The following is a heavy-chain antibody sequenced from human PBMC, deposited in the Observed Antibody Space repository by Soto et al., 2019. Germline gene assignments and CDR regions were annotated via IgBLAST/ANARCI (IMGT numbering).Heavy chain of an antibody. V-gene: IGHV3-23*01. D-gene: IGHD4-17*01. CDR2: ITGRSGTT. Sequence: EVKLLESGGGLVQPGGSLRLSCAASGFIFNNYAMNWVRQAPGKGLEWVSVITGRSGTTYYGDSVQGRFTISRDNSNKTLYLQMNSLRAEDTAIYYCARGGITTVTSIDWWGQGTLVTVSS. J-gene: IGHJ4*02. CDR3: ARGGITTVTSIDW. CDR1: GFIFNNYA.